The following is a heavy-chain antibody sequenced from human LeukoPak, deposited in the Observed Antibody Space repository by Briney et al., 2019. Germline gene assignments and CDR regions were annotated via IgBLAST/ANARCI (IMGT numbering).Heavy chain of an antibody. V-gene: IGHV3-23*01. CDR3: AKPDEIVMSYADY. Sequence: GGSLRLSCTACGFNFTNYDRTWLRQAPGKGLEWVSAIGGSDGSTYYADSVKGRFTISRDNSKNTLYLQMNSLRAEDTAVYYYAKPDEIVMSYADYWGQGTLVTVSS. CDR1: GFNFTNYD. CDR2: IGGSDGST. D-gene: IGHD3-16*02. J-gene: IGHJ4*02.